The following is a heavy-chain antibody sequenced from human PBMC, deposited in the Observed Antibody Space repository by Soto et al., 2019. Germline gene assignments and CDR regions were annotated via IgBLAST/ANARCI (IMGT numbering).Heavy chain of an antibody. D-gene: IGHD6-6*01. Sequence: TLSLTCSIYSGSFSGYYWSWIRQPPGKGLEWIGEISQSGNTNYSPSLKSRVSISIDTSKKQFSLNLASVSAADTAVYYCARAPKVSGSSQTRPDFWGQGTLVTVSS. J-gene: IGHJ4*02. V-gene: IGHV4-34*01. CDR2: ISQSGNT. CDR3: ARAPKVSGSSQTRPDF. CDR1: SGSFSGYY.